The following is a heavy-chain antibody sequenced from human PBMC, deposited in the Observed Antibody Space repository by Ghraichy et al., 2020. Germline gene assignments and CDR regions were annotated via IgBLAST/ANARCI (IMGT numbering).Heavy chain of an antibody. V-gene: IGHV6-1*01. J-gene: IGHJ4*02. CDR1: GDSVSSNSAA. CDR2: TYYRSKWYN. CDR3: ARVVIIGSGRKIYYFDY. D-gene: IGHD3-3*01. Sequence: SQTLSLTCAISGDSVSSNSAAWNWIRQSPSRGLEWLGRTYYRSKWYNDYAVSVKSRITINPDTSKNQFSLQLNSVTPEDTAVYYCARVVIIGSGRKIYYFDYWGQGTLVTVSS.